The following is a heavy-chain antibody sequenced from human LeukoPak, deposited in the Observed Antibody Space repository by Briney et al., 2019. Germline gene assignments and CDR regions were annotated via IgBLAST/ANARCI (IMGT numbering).Heavy chain of an antibody. CDR2: ISSGSSTI. CDR3: ASDCSGGSLRY. D-gene: IGHD2-15*01. V-gene: IGHV3-48*01. CDR1: GFSFSSYS. J-gene: IGHJ4*02. Sequence: PGGSLRLSCAASGFSFSSYSMNWVRQAPGKGLEWISYISSGSSTIFYAASVKGRFTISRDNAKNSLYLQMNSLRAEDTAVYCCASDCSGGSLRYWGQGTLVTVSS.